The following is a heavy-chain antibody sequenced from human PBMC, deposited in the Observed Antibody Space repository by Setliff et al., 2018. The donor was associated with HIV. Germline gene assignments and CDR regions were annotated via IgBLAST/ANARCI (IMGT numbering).Heavy chain of an antibody. D-gene: IGHD3-10*01. Sequence: ASVKVSCKASGDTFSNYGLNWVRQAPGQGPEWMGGVIPILDITNYAQNFWGRLTISADESTSTTYMELKNLRSEDTAVYYCARSQGGYSGSGQDYNAISAFDKWGQGTLVTVSS. CDR1: GDTFSNYG. CDR2: VIPILDIT. V-gene: IGHV1-69*10. J-gene: IGHJ4*02. CDR3: ARSQGGYSGSGQDYNAISAFDK.